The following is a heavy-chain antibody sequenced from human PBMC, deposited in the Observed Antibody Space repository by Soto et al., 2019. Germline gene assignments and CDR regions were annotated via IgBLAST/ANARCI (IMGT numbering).Heavy chain of an antibody. V-gene: IGHV2-70*04. CDR2: IDWDDDK. Sequence: SGPTPVNPTQNLTLTCTFSGFSLSTSGMRVSWIRQPPGKALEWLARIDWDDDKFYSTSLKTRLTISKDTSKNQVVLTMTNMDPVDTATYYCARGSDYGGNERDAFDIWGQGTMVTVSS. D-gene: IGHD4-17*01. CDR3: ARGSDYGGNERDAFDI. CDR1: GFSLSTSGMR. J-gene: IGHJ3*02.